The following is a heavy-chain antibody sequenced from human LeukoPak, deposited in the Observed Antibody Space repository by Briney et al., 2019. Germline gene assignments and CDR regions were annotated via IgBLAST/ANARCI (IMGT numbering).Heavy chain of an antibody. J-gene: IGHJ3*02. CDR1: GFTFSTYA. V-gene: IGHV3-23*01. CDR3: ARYCGGDCYSPHDAFDI. Sequence: PGGSLRLSCAASGFTFSTYAMIWVRQAPGKGLEWASAISGNGGTTYYADSVKGRFTISRDNSKNTLCLQMDSLRADDTAVYYCARYCGGDCYSPHDAFDIWGQGTMVTVSS. CDR2: ISGNGGTT. D-gene: IGHD2-21*02.